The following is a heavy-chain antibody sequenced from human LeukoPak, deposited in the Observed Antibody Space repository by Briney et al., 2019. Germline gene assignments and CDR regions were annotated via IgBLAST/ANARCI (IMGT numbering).Heavy chain of an antibody. CDR1: GGSLRSGY. D-gene: IGHD3-10*01. V-gene: IGHV4-59*08. CDR3: ARHFYGSGRFDP. CDR2: SSYSGTT. Sequence: SETLSLTCTVSGGSLRSGYWSWIRQPPGKGPEWIGFSSYSGTTSYNPSLRSRVTISVDTSRNFFSLTLTSVTAADTAWYYCARHFYGSGRFDPWGQGTLVTVSS. J-gene: IGHJ5*02.